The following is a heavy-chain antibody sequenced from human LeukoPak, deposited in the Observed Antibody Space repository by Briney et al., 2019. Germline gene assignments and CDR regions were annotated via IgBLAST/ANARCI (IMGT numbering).Heavy chain of an antibody. Sequence: ASVKVSCKASGYTFTSYGISRGRQAPGQGLEWMGWISAYNGNINYAQKFQGRVTMTTDTSTSTAYLELRSLRSDDTAVYYCARDLGAAGTLSFFDYWGQGTLVTVSS. J-gene: IGHJ4*02. D-gene: IGHD6-13*01. CDR1: GYTFTSYG. CDR3: ARDLGAAGTLSFFDY. V-gene: IGHV1-18*04. CDR2: ISAYNGNI.